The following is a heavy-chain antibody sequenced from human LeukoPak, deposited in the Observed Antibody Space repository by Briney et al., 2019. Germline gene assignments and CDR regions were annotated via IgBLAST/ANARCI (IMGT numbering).Heavy chain of an antibody. D-gene: IGHD3-22*01. Sequence: PGGSLRLSCAASGFTFSSYSMNWVRQAPGKGLEWVSSISSSSSYIYYADSVKGRFTISRDNAKNSWYLQMISLSAEATAVYYCARDREPTYYYDSSGYPLDYWGQGTLVTVSS. CDR2: ISSSSSYI. CDR1: GFTFSSYS. CDR3: ARDREPTYYYDSSGYPLDY. V-gene: IGHV3-21*01. J-gene: IGHJ4*02.